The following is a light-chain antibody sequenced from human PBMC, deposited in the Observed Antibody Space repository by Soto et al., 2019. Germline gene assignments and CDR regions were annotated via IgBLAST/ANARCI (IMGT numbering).Light chain of an antibody. Sequence: QSALTQPPSASGSPGQSVTISCTGTSSDVGGYNYVSWYQQHPGKAPKLMIFEVSKRPSGVPDRFSGSKSGNTASLTVSGIHAEDEADYYCSSYAGNNNKMVFGGGTQLTVL. J-gene: IGLJ2*01. V-gene: IGLV2-8*01. CDR3: SSYAGNNNKMV. CDR2: EVS. CDR1: SSDVGGYNY.